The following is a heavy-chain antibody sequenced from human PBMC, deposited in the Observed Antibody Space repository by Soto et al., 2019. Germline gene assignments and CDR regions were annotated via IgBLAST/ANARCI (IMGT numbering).Heavy chain of an antibody. CDR2: ITSGGST. CDR1: GFTFSSYG. CDR3: VKDRGGPDDY. V-gene: IGHV3-23*01. Sequence: GGSLRLSCAASGFTFSSYGMTWVRQAPGEGLRWVSGITSGGSTFYADSVKGRFTISRDNSKNTVYLQMNSLRGDDTAGYYCVKDRGGPDDYWGQGALVTVSS. J-gene: IGHJ4*02. D-gene: IGHD2-15*01.